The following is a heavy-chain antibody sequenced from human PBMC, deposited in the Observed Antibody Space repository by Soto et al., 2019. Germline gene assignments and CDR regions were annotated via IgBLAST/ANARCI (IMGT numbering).Heavy chain of an antibody. V-gene: IGHV1-69*02. D-gene: IGHD1-26*01. J-gene: IGHJ4*02. CDR1: GGTFSSYT. CDR3: ARTRRELPEDY. Sequence: QVQLVQSGAEVKKPGSSVKVSCKASGGTFSSYTISWVRQAPGQGLEWMGRIIPILGIANYAQKFQGRVTITADKSTSTASMELRSLRSEDTAVYYCARTRRELPEDYWGQGTLVTVSS. CDR2: IIPILGIA.